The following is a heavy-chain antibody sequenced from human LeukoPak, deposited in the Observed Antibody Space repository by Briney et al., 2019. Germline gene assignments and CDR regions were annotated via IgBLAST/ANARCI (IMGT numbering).Heavy chain of an antibody. CDR1: GFTFSSYS. CDR3: AKALTTVTLYYFDY. V-gene: IGHV3-21*01. Sequence: PGGSLRLSCAASGFTFSSYSMNWVRQAPGKGLEWVSSISSSSSYIYYADSVKGRFTISRDNAKNSLYLQMNSLRAEDTAVYYCAKALTTVTLYYFDYWGQGTLVTVSS. D-gene: IGHD4-17*01. J-gene: IGHJ4*02. CDR2: ISSSSSYI.